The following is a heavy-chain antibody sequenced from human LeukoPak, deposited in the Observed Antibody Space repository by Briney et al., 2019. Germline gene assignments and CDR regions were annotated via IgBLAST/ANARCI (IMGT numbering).Heavy chain of an antibody. Sequence: GGSLRLSCAVSGFTFSDYIMNWVRQAPGKGLEWVPTISASGGSTYYADSVKGRFTISRDNSKSTLYLQMTNLRAEDTAVYCCQSGSWDYWGQGTVVTVSS. CDR2: ISASGGST. V-gene: IGHV3-23*01. D-gene: IGHD3-3*01. CDR1: GFTFSDYI. J-gene: IGHJ4*02. CDR3: QSGSWDY.